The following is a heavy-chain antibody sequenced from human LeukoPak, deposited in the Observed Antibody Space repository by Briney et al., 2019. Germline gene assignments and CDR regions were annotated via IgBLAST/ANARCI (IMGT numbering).Heavy chain of an antibody. CDR3: ATVDSYGGYYFDY. Sequence: ASVKVSCKVSGYTLTELSMHWVGQAPGKGLEWMGGFDPEDGETIYAQKFQGRVTMTEDTSTDTAYMELSSLRSEDTAVYYCATVDSYGGYYFDYWGQGTLVTVSS. CDR1: GYTLTELS. V-gene: IGHV1-24*01. CDR2: FDPEDGET. J-gene: IGHJ4*02. D-gene: IGHD5-18*01.